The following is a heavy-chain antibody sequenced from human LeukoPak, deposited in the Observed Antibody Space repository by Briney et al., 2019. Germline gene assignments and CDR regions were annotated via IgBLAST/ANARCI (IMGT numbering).Heavy chain of an antibody. V-gene: IGHV1-69*13. CDR2: IIPIFGTA. D-gene: IGHD6-19*01. CDR1: GGTFSSYA. CDR3: ARDRYSSGWTYYYGMDV. Sequence: ASVKVSCKASGGTFSSYAISWVRQPPGQGLEWVGGIIPIFGTANYAQKFQGRVTITADESTSTAYMELSSLRSEDTAVYYCARDRYSSGWTYYYGMDVWGQGTTVTVSS. J-gene: IGHJ6*02.